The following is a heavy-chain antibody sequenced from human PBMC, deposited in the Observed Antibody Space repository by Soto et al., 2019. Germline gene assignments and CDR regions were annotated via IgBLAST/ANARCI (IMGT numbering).Heavy chain of an antibody. D-gene: IGHD6-25*01. Sequence: VKVSCKASGYTCTSYGISWLRQAPGQGLEGLGWISVYNGGTTYVQKLQGRASMTTDTSTNTAYLEMRSLRSDATAVYFCARTRSGSGTLHNWGQGTLVTVSS. CDR2: ISVYNGGT. J-gene: IGHJ1*01. CDR1: GYTCTSYG. CDR3: ARTRSGSGTLHN. V-gene: IGHV1-18*04.